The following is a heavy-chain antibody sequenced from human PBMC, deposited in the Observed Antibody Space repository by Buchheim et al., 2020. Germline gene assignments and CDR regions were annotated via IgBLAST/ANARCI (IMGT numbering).Heavy chain of an antibody. CDR1: GGSFSGYY. CDR2: INHSGST. Sequence: QVQLQQWGAGLLKPSETLSLTCAVYGGSFSGYYWSWIRQPPGKGLEWIGEINHSGSTNYNPSLKSRITISVDTSKNQFSLKLSSVTAADTAVYYCARTPGGMVYARYYYYYGMDVWGQGTT. D-gene: IGHD2-8*01. CDR3: ARTPGGMVYARYYYYYGMDV. J-gene: IGHJ6*02. V-gene: IGHV4-34*01.